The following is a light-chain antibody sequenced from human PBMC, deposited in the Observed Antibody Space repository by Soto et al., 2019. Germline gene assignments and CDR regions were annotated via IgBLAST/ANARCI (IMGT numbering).Light chain of an antibody. J-gene: IGKJ1*01. CDR1: QSIGPW. CDR3: QQYDSEPWT. V-gene: IGKV1-5*03. CDR2: RAS. Sequence: DIQMTQSPSALSASLGDTVIITCRASQSIGPWLAWYQQKPGRAPKFLIYRASLLESGVPSRFSGSASGTKFTLTITSLQPDDFATYYCQQYDSEPWTFGQGTKVEI.